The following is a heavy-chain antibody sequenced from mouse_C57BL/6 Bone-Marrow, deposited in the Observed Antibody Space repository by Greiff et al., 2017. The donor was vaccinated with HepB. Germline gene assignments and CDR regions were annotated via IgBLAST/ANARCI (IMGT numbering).Heavy chain of an antibody. CDR2: IDPENGDT. CDR1: GFNIKDDY. J-gene: IGHJ2*01. CDR3: TTGPAYYSNYEVY. V-gene: IGHV14-4*01. Sequence: VQLQQSGAELVRPGASVKLSCTASGFNIKDDYMHWVKQRPEQGLEWIGWIDPENGDTEYASKFQGKATITAATSSNTAYLQLSSLTSEDTAVYYCTTGPAYYSNYEVYWGQGTTLTVSS. D-gene: IGHD2-5*01.